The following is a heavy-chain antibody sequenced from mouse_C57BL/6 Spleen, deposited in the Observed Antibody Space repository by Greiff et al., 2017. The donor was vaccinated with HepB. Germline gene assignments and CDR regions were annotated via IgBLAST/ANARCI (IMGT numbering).Heavy chain of an antibody. CDR1: GYTFTSYW. V-gene: IGHV1-55*01. CDR2: IYPGSGST. CDR3: AREGDRWLRGGYFDY. D-gene: IGHD2-2*01. J-gene: IGHJ2*01. Sequence: QVQLQQPGAELVKPGASVKMSCKASGYTFTSYWITWVKQRPGQGLEWIGDIYPGSGSTNYNEKFKSKATLTVDTSSSTAYMQLSSLTSEDSAVYYRAREGDRWLRGGYFDYWGQGTTLTVSS.